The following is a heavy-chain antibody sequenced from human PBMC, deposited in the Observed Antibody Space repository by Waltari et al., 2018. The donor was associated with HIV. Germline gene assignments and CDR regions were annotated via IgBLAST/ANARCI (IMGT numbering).Heavy chain of an antibody. D-gene: IGHD3-3*01. V-gene: IGHV3-30-3*01. Sequence: QEQLVEAGWVVAQPGRSLRPSCSASGFILGHYAMPRGRPATGKGLEWVGLISFDGNNAYYADSVEGRFTISRDNSKNTMSLQMNSLRSDDTALYYCARTIFGVMITSDFFYGMDVWGQGTTVTVS. J-gene: IGHJ6*02. CDR3: ARTIFGVMITSDFFYGMDV. CDR1: GFILGHYA. CDR2: ISFDGNNA.